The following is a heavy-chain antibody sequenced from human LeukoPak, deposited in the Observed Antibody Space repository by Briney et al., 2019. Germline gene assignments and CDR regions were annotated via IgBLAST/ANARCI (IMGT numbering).Heavy chain of an antibody. CDR2: ISSSSSYI. CDR1: GFTFSSYS. J-gene: IGHJ3*02. D-gene: IGHD6-13*01. V-gene: IGHV3-21*01. Sequence: GGSLRLSCAASGFTFSSYSMNWVRQAPGKGLEWVSSISSSSSYIYYADSVKGRFTISRDNAKNSLYLQMNSLRAEDTAVYYCARDGRDSRSCYVRVAAFDIGGQGTMVTVSS. CDR3: ARDGRDSRSCYVRVAAFDI.